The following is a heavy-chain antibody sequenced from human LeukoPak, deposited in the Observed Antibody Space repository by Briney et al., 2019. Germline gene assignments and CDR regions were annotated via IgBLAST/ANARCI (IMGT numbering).Heavy chain of an antibody. D-gene: IGHD5-18*01. CDR3: ARHLSGVTGYTYGRGIDY. J-gene: IGHJ4*02. CDR1: GFTFSRYG. Sequence: GESLRLSCVSSGFTFSRYGIHWVRQDPGKGLEWVSFIQTDGSTKYYSDSVKGRFTISRDNPKNTVYLQMNSLSTEDTAVYYCARHLSGVTGYTYGRGIDYWGQGTLVTVSS. CDR2: IQTDGSTK. V-gene: IGHV3-30*02.